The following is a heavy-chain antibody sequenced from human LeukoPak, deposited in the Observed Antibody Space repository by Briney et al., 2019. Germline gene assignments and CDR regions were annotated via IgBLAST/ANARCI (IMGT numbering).Heavy chain of an antibody. CDR3: ARVRGPLLWFGELL. V-gene: IGHV3-48*04. Sequence: GGSLRLSCAASGFTFSSYSMNWVRQAPGKGLEWVSYISSSSSTIYYADSVKGRFTISRDNAKNSLYLRMNSLRAEDTAVYYCARVRGPLLWFGELLWGQGTLVTVSS. D-gene: IGHD3-10*01. CDR1: GFTFSSYS. J-gene: IGHJ4*02. CDR2: ISSSSSTI.